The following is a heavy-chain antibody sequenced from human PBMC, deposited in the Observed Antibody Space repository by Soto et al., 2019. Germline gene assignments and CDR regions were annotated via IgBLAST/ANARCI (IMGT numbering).Heavy chain of an antibody. CDR2: IIPIFGTA. V-gene: IGHV1-69*13. CDR3: ARTGQQLVLGLAPNFDY. D-gene: IGHD6-13*01. CDR1: GGTFSSYA. J-gene: IGHJ4*02. Sequence: SVKVSCKASGGTFSSYAISWVRQAPGQGLEWMGGIIPIFGTANYAQKFQGRVTITADESTSTAYMELSSLRSEDTAVYYCARTGQQLVLGLAPNFDYWGQGTLVTVSS.